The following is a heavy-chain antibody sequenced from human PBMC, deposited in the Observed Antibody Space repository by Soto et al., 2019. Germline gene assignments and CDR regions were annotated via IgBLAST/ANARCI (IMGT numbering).Heavy chain of an antibody. CDR1: GFTFSTYA. Sequence: GGSLRLSCAASGFTFSTYAMNWVRQAPGKGLEWVSGISGSGDSTYYADSVKGRFTVSRDNSKNTLYLQMNSLRAEDMAVFYCAKERSSGWSFDYWGQGTLVTVSS. CDR3: AKERSSGWSFDY. D-gene: IGHD6-19*01. J-gene: IGHJ4*02. CDR2: ISGSGDST. V-gene: IGHV3-23*01.